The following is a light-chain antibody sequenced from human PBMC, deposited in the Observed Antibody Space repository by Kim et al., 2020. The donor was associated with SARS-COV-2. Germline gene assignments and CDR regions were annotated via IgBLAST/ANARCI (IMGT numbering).Light chain of an antibody. CDR3: QQYGSSPYT. J-gene: IGKJ2*01. V-gene: IGKV3-20*01. CDR1: QRSSSGY. Sequence: SPGKWATRSGRASQRSSSGYLAWYQQKPGRGPRLLVNGASSRATGIPDRFSGSGSGTDFTLTIGRLEPEDFAVYYCQQYGSSPYTFGQGTKLEI. CDR2: GAS.